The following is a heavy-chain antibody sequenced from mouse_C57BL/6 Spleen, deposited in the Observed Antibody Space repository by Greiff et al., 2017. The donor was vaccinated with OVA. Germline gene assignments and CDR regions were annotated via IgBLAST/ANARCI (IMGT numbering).Heavy chain of an antibody. D-gene: IGHD5-1*01. CDR3: ARSSTTSGYFDV. CDR1: GYSFTDYN. V-gene: IGHV1-39*01. CDR2: INPNYGTT. Sequence: VQLQQSGPELVQPGASVKISCKASGYSFTDYNMNWVQQSHGKSLEWIGVINPNYGTTSYNQKFKGQATLTVDQSSSTAYMQLNSLTSEDSAVYYCARSSTTSGYFDVWGTGTTVTVSS. J-gene: IGHJ1*03.